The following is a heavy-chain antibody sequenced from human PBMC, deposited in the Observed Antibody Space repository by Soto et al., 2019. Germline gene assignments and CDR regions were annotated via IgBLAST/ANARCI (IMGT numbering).Heavy chain of an antibody. J-gene: IGHJ6*02. CDR3: ARDRALLELSYYSGMDV. CDR2: ISAYNGNT. V-gene: IGHV1-18*04. CDR1: GYTFTSYG. Sequence: ASVKVSCKASGYTFTSYGISWVRQAPGRGLEWMGWISAYNGNTNYAQKLQGRVTMTTDTSTSTAYMELRSLRSDDTAVYYCARDRALLELSYYSGMDVCGQGTTVTVYS. D-gene: IGHD1-7*01.